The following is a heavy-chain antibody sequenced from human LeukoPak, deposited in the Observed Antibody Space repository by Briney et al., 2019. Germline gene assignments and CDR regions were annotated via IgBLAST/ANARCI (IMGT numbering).Heavy chain of an antibody. CDR2: IYYSGST. CDR1: GVSISIYY. Sequence: PSETLSLTCTVSGVSISIYYWSWIRQPPGKGLEWIGYIYYSGSTNYNPSLKSRVTISVDTSKNQFSLKLSSVTAADTAVYYCARRDTAMGGWFDYWGQGTLVTVSS. CDR3: ARRDTAMGGWFDY. J-gene: IGHJ4*02. D-gene: IGHD5-18*01. V-gene: IGHV4-59*01.